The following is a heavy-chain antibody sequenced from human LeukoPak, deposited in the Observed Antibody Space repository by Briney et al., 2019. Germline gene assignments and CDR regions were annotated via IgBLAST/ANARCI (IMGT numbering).Heavy chain of an antibody. J-gene: IGHJ3*02. Sequence: GESLKISCKGSGYSFTSYWIGWVRQMPGKGLEWMGIIYPGDSDTRYSPSFQGQVTISADKSISTAYLQWSSLKASDTAMYYCARQLRAQYSSSWHENAFDIWGQGTMVTVSS. CDR3: ARQLRAQYSSSWHENAFDI. CDR2: IYPGDSDT. CDR1: GYSFTSYW. V-gene: IGHV5-51*01. D-gene: IGHD6-13*01.